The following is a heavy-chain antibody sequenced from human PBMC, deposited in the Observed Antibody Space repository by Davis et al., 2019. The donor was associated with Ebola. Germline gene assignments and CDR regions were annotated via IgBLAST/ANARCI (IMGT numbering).Heavy chain of an antibody. V-gene: IGHV1-69*13. Sequence: AASVKVSCKASGGTFSSYAISWVRQAPGQGLEWMGGIIPIFGTANYAQKFQGRVTITADESTSTAYMELSSLRAEDTAVYYCVRDSIEGATTFDYWGQGTLVTVSS. J-gene: IGHJ4*02. CDR3: VRDSIEGATTFDY. CDR1: GGTFSSYA. CDR2: IIPIFGTA. D-gene: IGHD1-26*01.